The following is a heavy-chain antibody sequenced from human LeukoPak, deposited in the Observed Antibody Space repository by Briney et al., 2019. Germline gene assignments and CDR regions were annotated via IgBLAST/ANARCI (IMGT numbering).Heavy chain of an antibody. D-gene: IGHD6-19*01. CDR3: AKDERSSGWLDY. V-gene: IGHV3-23*01. Sequence: GGSLRLSCVASGFTFSSYAMSWVRQAPGKGLEWVSAISGSGGSTYYADSVKGRFTISRDNSKNTLYLQMNSLRAEDTAVYYCAKDERSSGWLDYWGQGTLVTVSS. CDR2: ISGSGGST. CDR1: GFTFSSYA. J-gene: IGHJ4*02.